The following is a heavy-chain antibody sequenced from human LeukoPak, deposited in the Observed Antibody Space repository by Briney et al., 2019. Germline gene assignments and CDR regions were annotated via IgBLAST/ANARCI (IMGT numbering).Heavy chain of an antibody. CDR3: ARDLEVGALY. CDR2: ISYDGSNK. V-gene: IGHV3-30*03. CDR1: GFTVSSYG. Sequence: PGRSLRLSCAASGFTVSSYGMHWVRQAPGKGLEWVAVISYDGSNKYYADSVKGRFTISRDNSKNTLYLQMNSLRAEDTAVYYCARDLEVGALYWGQGTLVTVSS. D-gene: IGHD1-26*01. J-gene: IGHJ4*02.